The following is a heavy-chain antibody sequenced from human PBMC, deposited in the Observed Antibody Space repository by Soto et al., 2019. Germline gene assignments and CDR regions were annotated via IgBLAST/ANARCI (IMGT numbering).Heavy chain of an antibody. V-gene: IGHV3-23*01. Sequence: GGSLRLSCAASGFTFSSYAMSWVRQAPGKGLEWVSAISGSGGGTYYADSVKGRFTISRDNSKNTLYLQMNSLRAEDTAVYYCAKGRYCSSTSCYDYYYGMDVWGQGTTVTVSS. J-gene: IGHJ6*02. CDR3: AKGRYCSSTSCYDYYYGMDV. CDR1: GFTFSSYA. D-gene: IGHD2-2*01. CDR2: ISGSGGGT.